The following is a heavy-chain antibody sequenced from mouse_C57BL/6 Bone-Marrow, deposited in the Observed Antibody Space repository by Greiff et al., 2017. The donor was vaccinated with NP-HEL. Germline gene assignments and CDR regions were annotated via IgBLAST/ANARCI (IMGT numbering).Heavy chain of an antibody. CDR2: IRNKANGYTT. CDR3: ARSPHYYGSSHFDY. Sequence: EVKLMESGGGLVQPGGSLSLSCAASGFTFTDYYMSWVRQPPGKALEWLGFIRNKANGYTTEYSASVKGRFTISRDNSQSILYLQMNALRAEDSATYYCARSPHYYGSSHFDYWGQGTTLTVSS. CDR1: GFTFTDYY. V-gene: IGHV7-3*01. D-gene: IGHD1-1*01. J-gene: IGHJ2*01.